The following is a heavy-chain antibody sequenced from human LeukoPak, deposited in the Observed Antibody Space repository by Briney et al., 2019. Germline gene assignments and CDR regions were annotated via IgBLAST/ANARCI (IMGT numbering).Heavy chain of an antibody. Sequence: PSETLSLTRTVSGDSINSYYWSWIRQPPGKGLEWIGYIYYTGTTNYNPSLKRRVTISVDTSKNQFSLNLISVTAADTAIYYCARVSSGGYFHTYYFDYWGQGTLVTVSS. CDR3: ARVSSGGYFHTYYFDY. J-gene: IGHJ4*02. CDR2: IYYTGTT. CDR1: GDSINSYY. V-gene: IGHV4-59*01. D-gene: IGHD3-22*01.